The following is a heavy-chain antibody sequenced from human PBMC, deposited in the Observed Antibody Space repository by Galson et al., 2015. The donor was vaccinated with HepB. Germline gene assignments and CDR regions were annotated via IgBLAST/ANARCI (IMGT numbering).Heavy chain of an antibody. Sequence: SLRLSCAASGFTFSNAWMSWVRQAPGKGLERVGRIKSNTDGGTTDYAAPVKGRFTISRDDSKNTLYLQMNSLKTEDTAVYYCTTDGNSSGWYRLWYFDLWGRGTLVTVSS. J-gene: IGHJ2*01. CDR1: GFTFSNAW. D-gene: IGHD6-19*01. V-gene: IGHV3-15*01. CDR2: IKSNTDGGTT. CDR3: TTDGNSSGWYRLWYFDL.